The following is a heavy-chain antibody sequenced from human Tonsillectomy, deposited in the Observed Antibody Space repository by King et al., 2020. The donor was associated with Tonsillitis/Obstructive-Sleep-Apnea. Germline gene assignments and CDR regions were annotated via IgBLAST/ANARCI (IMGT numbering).Heavy chain of an antibody. D-gene: IGHD1-14*01. J-gene: IGHJ3*02. Sequence: VQLQQWGAGLLKPSETLSLTCAVQGGSFSGYYWTWLRQSPGKGLEWIGEISHSGSTNHSPSLKSRVTISVDTSKRQFSLKLSSVKDADRGVYYCARGTPETAYDIWGQGTMVAVSS. V-gene: IGHV4-34*01. CDR1: GGSFSGYY. CDR2: ISHSGST. CDR3: ARGTPETAYDI.